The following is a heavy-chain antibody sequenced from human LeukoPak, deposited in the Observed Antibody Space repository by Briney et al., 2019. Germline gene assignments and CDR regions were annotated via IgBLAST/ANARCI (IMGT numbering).Heavy chain of an antibody. Sequence: SETLSLTCAVYGGSFSGYYWSWIRQPPGKGLEWIGEINHSGSTNYNPSLKSRVTISVDTSKNQFSLKLSSVTAADTAVYYCARARYCSGGSCYRVEVFDYWGQGTLVTVSS. V-gene: IGHV4-34*01. CDR2: INHSGST. CDR3: ARARYCSGGSCYRVEVFDY. J-gene: IGHJ4*02. D-gene: IGHD2-15*01. CDR1: GGSFSGYY.